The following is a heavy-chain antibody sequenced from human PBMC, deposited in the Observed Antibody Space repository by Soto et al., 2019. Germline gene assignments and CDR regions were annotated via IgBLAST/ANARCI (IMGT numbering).Heavy chain of an antibody. CDR1: GYTFTGYY. CDR3: ARERYQVISDGMDV. J-gene: IGHJ6*02. D-gene: IGHD2-2*01. V-gene: IGHV1-2*02. Sequence: TVRVSCKASGYTFTGYYIHWVREAPGQGLEWMGWINPQTGGTSYAQKFQGRVTLSRDTSINTAYLELTRVRFDDAAVYFCARERYQVISDGMDVWGQGTTVTVSS. CDR2: INPQTGGT.